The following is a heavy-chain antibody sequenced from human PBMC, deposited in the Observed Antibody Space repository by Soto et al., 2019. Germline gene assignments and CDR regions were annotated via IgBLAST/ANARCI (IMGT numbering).Heavy chain of an antibody. V-gene: IGHV5-51*01. J-gene: IGHJ3*02. CDR1: GYGFTSYW. Sequence: PGECRKVSCRGSGYGFTSYWICWVRQIPGKGLEWMGIIYPGDSDTRYSPSFQGQVTISADKSISTAYLHCSSLKASDTAMYYCATPHSSGWYDAFDIWGQGPMVTVSS. D-gene: IGHD6-19*01. CDR2: IYPGDSDT. CDR3: ATPHSSGWYDAFDI.